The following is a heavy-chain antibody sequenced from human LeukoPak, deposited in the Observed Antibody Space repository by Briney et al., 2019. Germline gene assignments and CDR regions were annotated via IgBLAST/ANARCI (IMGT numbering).Heavy chain of an antibody. CDR1: NSSISSDYY. J-gene: IGHJ5*02. CDR2: IYHSGST. Sequence: SETLPLTCTVSNSSISSDYYWGWIRQPPGKGLEWIGFIYHSGSTYYNPSLKSRVTISVDTSKNQFSLKLSSVTAADTAVYYCARLRKLLRAAAGINWFDPWGQGTLVTVSS. CDR3: ARLRKLLRAAAGINWFDP. V-gene: IGHV4-38-2*02. D-gene: IGHD6-13*01.